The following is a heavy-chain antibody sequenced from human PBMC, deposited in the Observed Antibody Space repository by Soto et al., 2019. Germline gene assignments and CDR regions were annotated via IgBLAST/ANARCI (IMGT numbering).Heavy chain of an antibody. V-gene: IGHV1-18*01. Sequence: GPVKVSCKASGYTFTSYGISWVRQAPGQGLEWMGWISAYNGNTNYAQKLQGRVTMTTDTSTSTAYMELRSLRSDDTAVYYCARIGIFGVVITKFDPWGQGTLVTVSS. CDR1: GYTFTSYG. J-gene: IGHJ5*02. D-gene: IGHD3-3*02. CDR3: ARIGIFGVVITKFDP. CDR2: ISAYNGNT.